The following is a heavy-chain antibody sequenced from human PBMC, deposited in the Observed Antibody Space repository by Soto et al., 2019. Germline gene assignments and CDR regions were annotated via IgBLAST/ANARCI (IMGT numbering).Heavy chain of an antibody. Sequence: ASETLSLTCTVSGGSISSGGYYWSWIRQHPGKGLEWIGYIYYSGSTYYNPSLKSRVTISVDTSKNQFSLKLSSVTAADTAMYYCARHTKYSSSPRYFDYWGQGTLVTVSS. CDR3: ARHTKYSSSPRYFDY. CDR1: GGSISSGGYY. CDR2: IYYSGST. J-gene: IGHJ4*02. V-gene: IGHV4-31*03. D-gene: IGHD6-6*01.